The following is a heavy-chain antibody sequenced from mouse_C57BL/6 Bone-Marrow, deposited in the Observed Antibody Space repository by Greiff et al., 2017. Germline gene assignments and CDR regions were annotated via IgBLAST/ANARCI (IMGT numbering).Heavy chain of an antibody. CDR2: INPYNGGT. J-gene: IGHJ2*01. CDR3: ARIRAPYFDY. CDR1: GYTFTDYY. V-gene: IGHV1-19*01. Sequence: EVKLMESGPVLVKPGASVTMSCKASGYTFTDYYMNWVKQSHGKSLEWIGVINPYNGGTSYNQKFTGKATLTVDKSSSTAYMELNSLTSEDSAVYYCARIRAPYFDYWGQGTTLTVSS.